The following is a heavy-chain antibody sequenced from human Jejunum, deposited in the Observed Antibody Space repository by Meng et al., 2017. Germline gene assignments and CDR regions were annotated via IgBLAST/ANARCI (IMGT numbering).Heavy chain of an antibody. CDR2: ISTYNGNT. Sequence: QVQVVQAGAGVKKPGAEVKVSCKASGYTFTTYGISWVRQAPGQGLEWMGWISTYNGNTHYAQKLQGRVTMTTDTSTSTVYMELRSLRSDDTAVYYCARDGVSFTMIRGGRYWGQGTLVTVSS. D-gene: IGHD3-10*01. CDR1: GYTFTTYG. CDR3: ARDGVSFTMIRGGRY. J-gene: IGHJ4*02. V-gene: IGHV1-18*01.